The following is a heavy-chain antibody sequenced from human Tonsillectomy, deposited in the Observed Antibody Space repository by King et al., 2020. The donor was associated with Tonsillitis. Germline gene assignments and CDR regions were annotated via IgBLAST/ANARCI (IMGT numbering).Heavy chain of an antibody. Sequence: VQLQESGPGLVKPSETLSLTCTVSGGSISSYYWSWIRQPPGKGLEWIGDIYYSGSTNYNPPLKSRVTISVDTSKNQFSLKLSSVTAADTAVYYCASTRSGRSYYYYMDVWGKGTTVTVSS. CDR3: ASTRSGRSYYYYMDV. D-gene: IGHD3-10*01. CDR1: GGSISSYY. J-gene: IGHJ6*03. V-gene: IGHV4-59*08. CDR2: IYYSGST.